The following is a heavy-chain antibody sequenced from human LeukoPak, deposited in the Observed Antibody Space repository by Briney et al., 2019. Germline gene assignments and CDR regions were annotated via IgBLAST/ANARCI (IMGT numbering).Heavy chain of an antibody. Sequence: PGGSLRLSCAASGFTFITYAMTWVRQAPGKGLEWVSAISGSGSSTYYADSVKGRFTISRDNSKNTLYLQMNSLRAEDTAVYYCAKVLPSLPTVAGKGYFDYWGQGTLVTVSS. V-gene: IGHV3-23*01. CDR1: GFTFITYA. CDR2: ISGSGSST. CDR3: AKVLPSLPTVAGKGYFDY. J-gene: IGHJ4*02. D-gene: IGHD6-19*01.